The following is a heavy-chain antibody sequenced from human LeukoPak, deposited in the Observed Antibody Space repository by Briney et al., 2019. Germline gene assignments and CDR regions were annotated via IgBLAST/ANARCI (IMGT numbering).Heavy chain of an antibody. Sequence: GGSLRLSCAASGFTFNNYWMNWVRQAPGKGLEWVANIKQDGSETYYVDSVKGRFTISRDNAKNSLYLQMNSLRAEDTAVYYCAREALERRKASDYWGQGTLVTVSS. J-gene: IGHJ4*02. CDR3: AREALERRKASDY. D-gene: IGHD1-1*01. CDR2: IKQDGSET. V-gene: IGHV3-7*01. CDR1: GFTFNNYW.